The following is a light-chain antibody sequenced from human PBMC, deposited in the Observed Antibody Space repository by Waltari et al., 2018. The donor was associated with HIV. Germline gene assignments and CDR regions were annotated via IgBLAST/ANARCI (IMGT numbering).Light chain of an antibody. J-gene: IGLJ2*01. CDR3: LLSYGSVRL. Sequence: QTVVTQEPSLTVSPGGTVTRTCGSTTGTVTSDHHPYWFQQKPGQAPRTLVYDATDKHSWTPARFSPSFLGGKAALTLTAAQPEDEADYYCLLSYGSVRLFGGGTRLTV. CDR2: DAT. CDR1: TGTVTSDHH. V-gene: IGLV7-46*01.